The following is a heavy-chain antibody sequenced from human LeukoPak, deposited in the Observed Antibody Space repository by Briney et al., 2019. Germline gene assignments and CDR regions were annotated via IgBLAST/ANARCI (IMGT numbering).Heavy chain of an antibody. Sequence: ASVKVSCKASGYNFISYYMHWVRQAPGQGLEWMGIINPSGGSTSYAQKFQDRVTMTRDTSTSTVYMELSSLKSEDTAVYYCAREDVVLVDAVRYYYYGMDVWGQGATVTVS. CDR2: INPSGGST. CDR1: GYNFISYY. J-gene: IGHJ6*02. CDR3: AREDVVLVDAVRYYYYGMDV. D-gene: IGHD2-8*01. V-gene: IGHV1-46*01.